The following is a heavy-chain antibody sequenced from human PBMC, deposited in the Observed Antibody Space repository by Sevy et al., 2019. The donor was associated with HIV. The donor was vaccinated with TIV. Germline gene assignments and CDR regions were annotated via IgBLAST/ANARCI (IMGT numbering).Heavy chain of an antibody. D-gene: IGHD3-22*01. Sequence: SETLSLTCAVSGVSVTSDTYYWSWIRQPPGKGLEWIGYVYHTGSTNYSPSFKSRVTISIDTSKNKFSLRLFSVAAADTAMYYCAREPYFFDTSGYFWDYWGQGILVTVSS. J-gene: IGHJ4*02. CDR3: AREPYFFDTSGYFWDY. CDR2: VYHTGST. CDR1: GVSVTSDTYY. V-gene: IGHV4-61*01.